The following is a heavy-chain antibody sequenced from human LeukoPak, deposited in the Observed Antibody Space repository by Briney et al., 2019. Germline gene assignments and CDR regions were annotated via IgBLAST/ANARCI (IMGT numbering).Heavy chain of an antibody. CDR1: GGSISSYY. V-gene: IGHV4-59*08. CDR3: ARHVLRNWYFDL. Sequence: SETLSLTCTVSGGSISSYYWSWIRQPPGKGLEWIGYIYYSGSTNYNPSLKSRVTISVDTPKNQFSLKLSSVTAADTAVYYCARHVLRNWYFDLWGRGTLVTVSS. J-gene: IGHJ2*01. CDR2: IYYSGST. D-gene: IGHD2-8*01.